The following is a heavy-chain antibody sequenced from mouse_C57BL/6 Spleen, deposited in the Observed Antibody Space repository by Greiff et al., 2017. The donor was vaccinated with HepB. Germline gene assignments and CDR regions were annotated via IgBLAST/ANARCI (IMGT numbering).Heavy chain of an antibody. V-gene: IGHV1-64*01. CDR3: ARSTYGGSWFAY. CDR1: GYTFTSYW. D-gene: IGHD1-1*01. CDR2: IHPNSGST. Sequence: VQLQQPGAELVKPGASVKLSCKASGYTFTSYWMHWVKQRPGQGLEWIGMIHPNSGSTNYNEKFKSKATLTVDKSSSTAYMQLSSLTSEDSAVYYCARSTYGGSWFAYWGQGTLVTVSA. J-gene: IGHJ3*01.